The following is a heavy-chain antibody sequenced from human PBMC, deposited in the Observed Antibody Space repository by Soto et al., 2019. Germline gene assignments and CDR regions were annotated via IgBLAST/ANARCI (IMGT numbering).Heavy chain of an antibody. V-gene: IGHV4-59*01. CDR2: IYYSGST. Sequence: AETLSLTCTVSGGSIINYYCIFIRQPPGKGLEWIGYIYYSGSTNYNPSLKSRVTISVDTSKNQFSLELSSVTAADTAVYHCVRTLYYYYGMDVWGQGTTVTVSS. CDR3: VRTLYYYYGMDV. J-gene: IGHJ6*02. CDR1: GGSIINYY.